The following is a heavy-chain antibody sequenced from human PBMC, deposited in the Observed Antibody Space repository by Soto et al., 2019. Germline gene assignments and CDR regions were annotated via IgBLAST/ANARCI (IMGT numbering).Heavy chain of an antibody. D-gene: IGHD3-10*01. CDR3: ARDRAKGVTMVRGVIPHYYYGMDV. CDR1: GYTFTSYG. V-gene: IGHV1-18*04. Sequence: ASVKVSCKASGYTFTSYGISWVRQAPGQGLEWMGWISAYNGNTNYAQKLQGRVTMTTDTSTSTAYMELRSLRSDDTAVYYCARDRAKGVTMVRGVIPHYYYGMDVWGQGTTVTVSS. J-gene: IGHJ6*02. CDR2: ISAYNGNT.